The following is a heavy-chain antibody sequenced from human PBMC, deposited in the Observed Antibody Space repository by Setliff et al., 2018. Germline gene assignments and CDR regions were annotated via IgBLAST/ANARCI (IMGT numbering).Heavy chain of an antibody. CDR3: ARMSGFQSMDV. D-gene: IGHD3-3*01. V-gene: IGHV4-39*07. CDR1: GGSISSTNYY. Sequence: SETLSLTCTVSGGSISSTNYYWGWIRQAPGKGLEWIGSISYSGSTYYNPSLESRVTISVDTSKNHFSLKLSSVTAADTAVYYCARMSGFQSMDVWGKGTTVTVSS. J-gene: IGHJ6*03. CDR2: ISYSGST.